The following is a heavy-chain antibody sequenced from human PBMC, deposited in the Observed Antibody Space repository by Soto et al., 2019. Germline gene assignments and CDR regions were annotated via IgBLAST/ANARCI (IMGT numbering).Heavy chain of an antibody. J-gene: IGHJ4*02. D-gene: IGHD1-26*01. CDR2: ITSSGVT. CDR3: VGEVGFHLRD. CDR1: GVTFTNYG. V-gene: IGHV3-48*01. Sequence: GGSLRLSCAASGVTFTNYGMNWVRQAPGKGLEWISYITSSGVTMYADSVKGRFTISRDNAKNSLYLQMNCLRVEDTAVYFCVGEVGFHLRDWGQGTPVTVSS.